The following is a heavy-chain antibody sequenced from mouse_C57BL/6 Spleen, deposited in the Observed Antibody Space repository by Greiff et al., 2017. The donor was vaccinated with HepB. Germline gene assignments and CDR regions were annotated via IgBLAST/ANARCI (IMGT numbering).Heavy chain of an antibody. V-gene: IGHV1-54*01. CDR2: INPGSGGT. CDR3: AGGGGFDY. CDR1: GYAFTNYL. J-gene: IGHJ2*01. Sequence: QVQLQQSGAELVRPGTSVKVSCKASGYAFTNYLIEWVKQRPGQGLEWIGVINPGSGGTNYNEKFKGKATLTADKSSSTAYMQLSSLTSEDSAVYSGAGGGGFDYWGQGTTLTVSS.